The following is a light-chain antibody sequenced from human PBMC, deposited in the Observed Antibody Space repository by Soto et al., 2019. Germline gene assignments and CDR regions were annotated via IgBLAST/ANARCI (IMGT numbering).Light chain of an antibody. V-gene: IGKV3-20*01. J-gene: IGKJ2*01. CDR1: RSVGRS. CDR2: GAS. CDR3: QQYGSAPYA. Sequence: ETVLTQSPATLSLSPGERATLSCRASRSVGRSLAWYQQKPGQAPRLLIYGASNRATGIPDRFSGSGSVTDFTLTISRLEPEDFAVYYCQQYGSAPYAFGQGTRLEI.